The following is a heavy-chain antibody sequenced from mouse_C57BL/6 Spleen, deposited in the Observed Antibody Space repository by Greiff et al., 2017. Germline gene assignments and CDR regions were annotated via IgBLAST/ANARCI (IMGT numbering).Heavy chain of an antibody. V-gene: IGHV1-55*01. Sequence: QVHVKQPGAELVKPGASVKMSCKASGYTFTSYWITWVKQRPGQGLEWIGDIYPGSGSTNYNEKFKSKATLTVDTSSSTAYMQLISLTSEDSAVYYCASLLGENYYAMDYWGQGTSVTVSS. J-gene: IGHJ4*01. CDR2: IYPGSGST. D-gene: IGHD1-1*01. CDR3: ASLLGENYYAMDY. CDR1: GYTFTSYW.